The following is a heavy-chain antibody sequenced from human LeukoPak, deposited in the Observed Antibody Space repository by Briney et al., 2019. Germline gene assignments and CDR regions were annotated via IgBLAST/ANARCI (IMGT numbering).Heavy chain of an antibody. D-gene: IGHD4-17*01. CDR3: ARRSQPNDDYGDLNTIDY. Sequence: PGGSLRLSCAASGFTFSSYEMNWVRQPPGKGPEWVAVISNDGSNKYYADSVKGRFTISRDNSKNTLLLQMNSLRAEDTAVYYCARRSQPNDDYGDLNTIDYWGQGTLVTVSS. V-gene: IGHV3-30-3*01. J-gene: IGHJ4*02. CDR2: ISNDGSNK. CDR1: GFTFSSYE.